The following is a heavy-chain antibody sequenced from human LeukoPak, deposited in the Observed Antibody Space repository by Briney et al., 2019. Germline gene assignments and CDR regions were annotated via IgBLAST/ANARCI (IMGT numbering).Heavy chain of an antibody. J-gene: IGHJ4*02. CDR1: GFTFSSYS. V-gene: IGHV3-48*02. CDR2: ISSSSSTI. CDR3: ATGIHRVPTGVDY. Sequence: GRSLRLSCAASGFTFSSYSMNWVRQAPGKGLEWVSYISSSSSTIYYADSVKGRFTISRDNAKNSLYLQMNSLRDEDTAVYYCATGIHRVPTGVDYWGQGTLVTVSS. D-gene: IGHD7-27*01.